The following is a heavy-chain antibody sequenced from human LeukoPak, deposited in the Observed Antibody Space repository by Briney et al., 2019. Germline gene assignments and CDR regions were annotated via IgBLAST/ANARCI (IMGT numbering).Heavy chain of an antibody. CDR1: GGTFSSYA. Sequence: GASVEVSCKASGGTFSSYAISWVRQAPGQGLEWMGGIIPIFGTANYAQKFQGRVTITTDESTSTAYMELSSLRSEDTAVYYCASVAVAGTFRELDYWGQGTLVTVSS. CDR3: ASVAVAGTFRELDY. D-gene: IGHD6-19*01. CDR2: IIPIFGTA. J-gene: IGHJ4*02. V-gene: IGHV1-69*05.